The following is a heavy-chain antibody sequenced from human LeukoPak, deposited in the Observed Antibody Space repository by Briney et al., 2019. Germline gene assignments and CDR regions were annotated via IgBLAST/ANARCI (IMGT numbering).Heavy chain of an antibody. Sequence: GGSLRLSCAASGFTFGAYSMNWVRQAPGKGLEWLSYISGSGGARYYAASVQGRFTISRDNAKNSLSLQMLSLRDEDTAVYFCARDTSRYDYFMDVWGKGTTVTVSS. CDR2: ISGSGGAR. CDR3: ARDTSRYDYFMDV. D-gene: IGHD2-2*01. J-gene: IGHJ6*03. V-gene: IGHV3-21*01. CDR1: GFTFGAYS.